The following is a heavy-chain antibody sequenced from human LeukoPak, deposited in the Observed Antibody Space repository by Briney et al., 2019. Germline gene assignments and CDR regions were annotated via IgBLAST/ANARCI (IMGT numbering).Heavy chain of an antibody. D-gene: IGHD3-10*01. J-gene: IGHJ4*02. CDR2: ISDSGGST. V-gene: IGHV3-23*01. CDR3: AKRGIVIRAVIIVGFHKEAYYFDY. Sequence: GGSLRLSCAVSGITLSNYGMSRVRQAPGKGLEWVAGISDSGGSTNYADSVKGRFTISRDNPKNTLYLQMNSLRAEDTAVYFCAKRGIVIRAVIIVGFHKEAYYFDYWGQGALVAVSS. CDR1: GITLSNYG.